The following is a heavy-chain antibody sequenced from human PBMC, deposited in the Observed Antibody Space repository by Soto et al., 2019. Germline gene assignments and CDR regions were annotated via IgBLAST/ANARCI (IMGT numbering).Heavy chain of an antibody. D-gene: IGHD3-10*01. J-gene: IGHJ5*02. Sequence: QITLKESGPTLVRPTQTLTLTCTFSGFSFSTSGVGVGWIRQPPGKALGWLALLYWDNNKRYSPSLKSRLTITKDTSRNQVVLTMSNMDPVDTATYYCVSASFPNWFDPWGQGSLVIVSS. CDR2: LYWDNNK. CDR1: GFSFSTSGVG. CDR3: VSASFPNWFDP. V-gene: IGHV2-5*02.